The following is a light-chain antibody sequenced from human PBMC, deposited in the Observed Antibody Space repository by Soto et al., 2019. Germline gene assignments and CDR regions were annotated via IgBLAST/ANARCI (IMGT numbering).Light chain of an antibody. Sequence: EIVLTQSPGTLSLSPGERATLSCRASQSVTSNYLAWYQQKPGQAPRLLLFGASIRDTGIPVRFSGSGSGTDFTLTITRLEPEDFAVYYCHQYGSSPGTFGQGTKVEVK. CDR1: QSVTSNY. J-gene: IGKJ1*01. V-gene: IGKV3-20*01. CDR3: HQYGSSPGT. CDR2: GAS.